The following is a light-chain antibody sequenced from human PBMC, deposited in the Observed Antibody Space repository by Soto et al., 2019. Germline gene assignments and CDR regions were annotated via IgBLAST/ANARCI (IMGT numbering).Light chain of an antibody. V-gene: IGKV3-20*01. J-gene: IGKJ5*01. CDR1: QSVSSSS. Sequence: ETVLTQSPGTLSLSPGERATLSCRASQSVSSSSLAWYQQRPGQAPRLLIYGTSSRATGIPDRFSGSGSGTDFTLTISRLEPEDFAVYFCQRYGSSHMITFGHGTRLEIK. CDR3: QRYGSSHMIT. CDR2: GTS.